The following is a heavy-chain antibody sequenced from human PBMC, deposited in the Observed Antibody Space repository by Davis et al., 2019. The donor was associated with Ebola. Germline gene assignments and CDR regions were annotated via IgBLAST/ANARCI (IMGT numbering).Heavy chain of an antibody. Sequence: MPGGSLRLSCAVYGGSFSGYYWSWIRQPPGKGLEWIGEINHSGSTNYNPSLKSRVTISVDTSKNQFSLKLSSVTAADTAVYYCARRIFGVVIPHYYYYGMDVWGKGTTVTVSS. J-gene: IGHJ6*04. CDR2: INHSGST. D-gene: IGHD3-3*01. CDR3: ARRIFGVVIPHYYYYGMDV. CDR1: GGSFSGYY. V-gene: IGHV4-34*01.